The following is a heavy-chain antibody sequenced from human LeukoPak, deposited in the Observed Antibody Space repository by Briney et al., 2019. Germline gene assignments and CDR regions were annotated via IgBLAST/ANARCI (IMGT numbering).Heavy chain of an antibody. Sequence: ASVKVSCKASGYIFTSYGISWVRQAPGQGLEWMGWISAYNGNTNYAQKLQGRVTMTTDTSTSTAYMELRSLRSDDTAVYYCARGCSSTSCKSPVDYWGQGTLVTVSS. CDR2: ISAYNGNT. CDR1: GYIFTSYG. V-gene: IGHV1-18*01. J-gene: IGHJ4*02. CDR3: ARGCSSTSCKSPVDY. D-gene: IGHD2-2*01.